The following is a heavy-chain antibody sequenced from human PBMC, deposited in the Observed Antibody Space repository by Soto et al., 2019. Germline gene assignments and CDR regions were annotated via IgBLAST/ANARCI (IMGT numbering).Heavy chain of an antibody. Sequence: QVQLVESGGGVVQPGRSLRVSCAASGFTFSDYGIYWVRQAPGKGLEWVALISYDGNNREYGDSVKGRVTISRDNSKNPLYLQMNSLRVEDTAVYYCTFGDNSFDYWGQGTLVTVSS. D-gene: IGHD1-20*01. CDR3: TFGDNSFDY. J-gene: IGHJ4*02. CDR2: ISYDGNNR. CDR1: GFTFSDYG. V-gene: IGHV3-30*03.